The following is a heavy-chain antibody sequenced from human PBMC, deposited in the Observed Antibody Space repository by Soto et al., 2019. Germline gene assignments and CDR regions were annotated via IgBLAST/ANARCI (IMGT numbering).Heavy chain of an antibody. CDR2: ISYDGSNK. V-gene: IGHV3-30*03. CDR3: ATNPQESAY. Sequence: PGGSLRLSCAASGFTFSSYGLHWVRQAPGKGLEWVAVISYDGSNKYYADSVKGRFTIYRDNSKNTLYLQMNSLRAEDTAVYYCATNPQESAYWGQGTLVTVSS. CDR1: GFTFSSYG. D-gene: IGHD3-10*01. J-gene: IGHJ4*02.